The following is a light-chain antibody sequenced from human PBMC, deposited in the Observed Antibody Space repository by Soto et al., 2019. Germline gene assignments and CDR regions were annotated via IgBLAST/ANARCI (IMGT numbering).Light chain of an antibody. CDR3: HQYGSSPAT. CDR2: GAS. Sequence: EIVLTQSPGTLSLSPGERATLSCRASQSVYNTYLGWYQQKPGQAPRLLIYGASSRTTGTPDRFNGGGSGTEFTLTISRLEPEDFAVYYCHQYGSSPATFGQGTKVEF. CDR1: QSVYNTY. J-gene: IGKJ2*01. V-gene: IGKV3-20*01.